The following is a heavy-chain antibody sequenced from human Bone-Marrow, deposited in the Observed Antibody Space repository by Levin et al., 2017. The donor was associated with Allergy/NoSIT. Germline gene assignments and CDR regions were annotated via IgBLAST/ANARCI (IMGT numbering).Heavy chain of an antibody. V-gene: IGHV4-61*01. Sequence: PSETLSLTCSVSSDSISSATYYWNWIRQPPGEPLEWIGYIDYSGDTYYNASVESRVTISVDTSKNQFSLKLSSSTAADTAVYFCARGVRLSTIIGGRPHWYLDLWGRGTLVTVSS. CDR1: SDSISSATYY. CDR3: ARGVRLSTIIGGRPHWYLDL. J-gene: IGHJ2*01. CDR2: IDYSGDT. D-gene: IGHD5/OR15-5a*01.